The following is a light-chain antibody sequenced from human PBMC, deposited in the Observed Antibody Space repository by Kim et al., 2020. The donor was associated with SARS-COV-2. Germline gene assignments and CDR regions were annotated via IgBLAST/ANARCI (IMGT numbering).Light chain of an antibody. J-gene: IGKJ2*01. CDR3: QQYGSTPYT. CDR2: GAS. Sequence: LCPGERAALSGRARQSVRSSYLAWYQQKPGQAPRLLMYGASSRATGIPDRLSGSGSGTDFTLTISRLEPEDFAVYYCQQYGSTPYTFGQGTKLEI. CDR1: QSVRSSY. V-gene: IGKV3-20*01.